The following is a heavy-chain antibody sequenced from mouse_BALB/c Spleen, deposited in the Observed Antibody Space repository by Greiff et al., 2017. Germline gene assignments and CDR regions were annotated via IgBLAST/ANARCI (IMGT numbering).Heavy chain of an antibody. CDR1: GFTFSSFG. V-gene: IGHV5-17*02. CDR3: AKGAGTRAMDY. Sequence: EEKLMESGGGLVQPGGSRKLSCAASGFTFSSFGMHWVRQAPEKGLEWVAYISSGSSTIYYADTVKGRFTISRDNPKNTLFLQMTSLRSEDTAMYYCAKGAGTRAMDYWGQGTSVTVSS. D-gene: IGHD4-1*01. J-gene: IGHJ4*01. CDR2: ISSGSSTI.